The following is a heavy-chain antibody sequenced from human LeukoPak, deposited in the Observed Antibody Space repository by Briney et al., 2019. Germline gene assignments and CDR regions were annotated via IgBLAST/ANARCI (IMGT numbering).Heavy chain of an antibody. V-gene: IGHV5-51*01. CDR2: IYPGDSDT. CDR3: ARHWDYDGWYFDL. Sequence: GESLKISCKGSGYGFTSYWIGWVRQMPGKGLEWMGIIYPGDSDTRYSPSFQGQVTISADKSISTAYLQWSSLKASDTAMYYCARHWDYDGWYFDLWGRGTLVTVSS. D-gene: IGHD3-22*01. CDR1: GYGFTSYW. J-gene: IGHJ2*01.